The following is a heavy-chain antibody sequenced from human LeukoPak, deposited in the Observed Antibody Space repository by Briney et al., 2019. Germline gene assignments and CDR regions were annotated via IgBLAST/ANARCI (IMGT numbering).Heavy chain of an antibody. CDR2: ISRSGSAI. CDR3: ARALIGYYFDY. CDR1: GFTFSSYE. D-gene: IGHD2-8*01. Sequence: PGGSLRLSCAASGFTFSSYEMNWVRQAPGKGLEWVSYISRSGSAIYYADSVKGRFTISRDNAKNSLHLQMNSLRAEDTAVYYCARALIGYYFDYWGQGTLVTVSS. J-gene: IGHJ4*02. V-gene: IGHV3-48*03.